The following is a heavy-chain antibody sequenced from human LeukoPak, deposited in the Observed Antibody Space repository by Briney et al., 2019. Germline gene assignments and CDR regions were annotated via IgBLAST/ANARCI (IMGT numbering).Heavy chain of an antibody. V-gene: IGHV3-30*18. CDR3: AELGITMIGGV. CDR2: ISYDGSNK. CDR1: GFTFSSYG. J-gene: IGHJ6*04. D-gene: IGHD3-10*02. Sequence: PGRSLRLSCAASGFTFSSYGMHWVRQAPGKGLGWVAVISYDGSNKYYADSAEGRFTISRDNAKNSLYLQINSLRAEDTAVYYCAELGITMIGGVWGKGTTVTISS.